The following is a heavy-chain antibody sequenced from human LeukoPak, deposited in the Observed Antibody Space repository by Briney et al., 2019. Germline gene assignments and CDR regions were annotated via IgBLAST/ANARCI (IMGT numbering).Heavy chain of an antibody. Sequence: SQTLSLTCTVSGGSISSGTYGWRGIRQPGGKGVEWIARIYSSGRTNYNPSLKSRVTISLDTSKNPFSLKLSSVTAADTAVYYCARETTASSSFLYYYYYYMDVWGKGTTVTVSS. CDR2: IYSSGRT. CDR3: ARETTASSSFLYYYYYYMDV. D-gene: IGHD6-6*01. J-gene: IGHJ6*03. V-gene: IGHV4-61*02. CDR1: GGSISSGTYG.